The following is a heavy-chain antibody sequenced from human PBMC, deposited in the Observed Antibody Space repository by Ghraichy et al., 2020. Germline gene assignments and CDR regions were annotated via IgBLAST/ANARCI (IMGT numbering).Heavy chain of an antibody. D-gene: IGHD2-2*01. V-gene: IGHV4-34*01. CDR1: GGSFSGYY. CDR2: INHSGST. Sequence: SETLSLTCAVYGGSFSGYYWSWIRQPPGKGLEWIGEINHSGSTNYNPSLKSRVTISVDTSKNQFSLKLSSVTAADTAVYYCARGASTRPYYYYGMDVWGQGTTVTVSS. CDR3: ARGASTRPYYYYGMDV. J-gene: IGHJ6*02.